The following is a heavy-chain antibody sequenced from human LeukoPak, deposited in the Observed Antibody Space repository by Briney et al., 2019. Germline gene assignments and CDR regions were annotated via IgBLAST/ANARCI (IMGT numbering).Heavy chain of an antibody. CDR2: ISSSTSYI. Sequence: GGSLRLSCAASGFTFSSYSMNWIRQAPGKGLEWVSSISSSTSYIYYADSAKGRFTISKDNAKNSLYLQMNSLRAEDTAVYYCARAGGSTVSHSDYWGQGTLVTVSS. CDR3: ARAGGSTVSHSDY. D-gene: IGHD4-17*01. V-gene: IGHV3-21*01. J-gene: IGHJ4*02. CDR1: GFTFSSYS.